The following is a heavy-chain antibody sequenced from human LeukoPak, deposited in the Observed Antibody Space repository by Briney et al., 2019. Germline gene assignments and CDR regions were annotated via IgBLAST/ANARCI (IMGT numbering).Heavy chain of an antibody. J-gene: IGHJ4*02. V-gene: IGHV1-2*02. CDR2: INPNSGGT. Sequence: ASVKVSCKASGYTFTGYYIHWVRQAPGQGLEWMGWINPNSGGTNYAQRFQGRVTMTRDTSINTAYMELIRLRSDDTAVYYCARGPAYYYDSSGSYDYWGQGTLVTVSS. CDR1: GYTFTGYY. D-gene: IGHD3-22*01. CDR3: ARGPAYYYDSSGSYDY.